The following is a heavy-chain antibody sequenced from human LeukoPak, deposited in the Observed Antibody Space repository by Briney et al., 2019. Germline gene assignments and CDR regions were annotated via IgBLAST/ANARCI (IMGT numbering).Heavy chain of an antibody. J-gene: IGHJ5*02. CDR2: IYDGGSA. Sequence: SETLSLTCTVSGGSISSYYWSWIRQPPGGGVEWIGHIYDGGSANYNPSRKSPVTISVDTSKNQFSLKLSSVTAADTAVYYCAREGKLSRFDPWGQGTLVTVSS. CDR1: GGSISSYY. V-gene: IGHV4-59*01. D-gene: IGHD2-15*01. CDR3: AREGKLSRFDP.